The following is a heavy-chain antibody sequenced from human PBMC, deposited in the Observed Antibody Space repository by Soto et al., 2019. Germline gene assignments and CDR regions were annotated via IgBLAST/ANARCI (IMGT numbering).Heavy chain of an antibody. CDR2: IYYSGST. J-gene: IGHJ3*02. CDR3: ARALPEDDAFDI. CDR1: GGSISSYY. Sequence: QVQLQESGPGLVKPSETLSLTCTVSGGSISSYYWSWIRQPPGKGLEWIGYIYYSGSTNYNPSLKSRVTISVDTSKNQFSLKLSSVTAADTAVYYCARALPEDDAFDIWGQGTMVTVSS. V-gene: IGHV4-59*01.